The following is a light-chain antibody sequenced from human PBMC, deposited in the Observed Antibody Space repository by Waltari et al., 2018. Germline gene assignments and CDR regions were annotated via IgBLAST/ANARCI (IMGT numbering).Light chain of an antibody. CDR2: GAS. V-gene: IGKV3-20*01. CDR1: QSIGSNY. CDR3: QHYVRTWV. Sequence: CRASQSIGSNYLAWYQQRPGQAPRLLIYGASSRATGIPDRCSGSGSGTDFTLSISRLEPEDFAVYYCQHYVRTWVFGQGTKVEIK. J-gene: IGKJ1*01.